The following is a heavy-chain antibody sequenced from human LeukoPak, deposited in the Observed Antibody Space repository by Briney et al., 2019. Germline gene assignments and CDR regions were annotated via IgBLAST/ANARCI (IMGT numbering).Heavy chain of an antibody. V-gene: IGHV4-39*01. CDR3: ARFLGEAVADDY. CDR1: GGSIGSSSYY. J-gene: IGHJ4*02. CDR2: IYYSGST. D-gene: IGHD6-19*01. Sequence: SETLSLTCTVSGGSIGSSSYYWGWIRQPPGKGLEWIGSIYYSGSTYYNPSLKSRVTISVDTSKNQFSLKLSSVTAADTAVYYCARFLGEAVADDYWGQGTLVTVSS.